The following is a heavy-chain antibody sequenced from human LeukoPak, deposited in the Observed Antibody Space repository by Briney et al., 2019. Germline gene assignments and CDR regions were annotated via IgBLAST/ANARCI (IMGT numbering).Heavy chain of an antibody. Sequence: GASVKVSCKASGYTFTSYDINWVRQATGQGLEWMGWMNPNSGNTGYAQKFQGRVTITRNTTISTAYMELSSLRSEDTAVYYCARDVLRYFDWLLSIDYWGQGTLVTVSS. CDR2: MNPNSGNT. CDR3: ARDVLRYFDWLLSIDY. D-gene: IGHD3-9*01. J-gene: IGHJ4*02. CDR1: GYTFTSYD. V-gene: IGHV1-8*03.